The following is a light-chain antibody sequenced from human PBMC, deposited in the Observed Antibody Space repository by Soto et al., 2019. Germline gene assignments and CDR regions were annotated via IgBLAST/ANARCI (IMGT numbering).Light chain of an antibody. J-gene: IGKJ5*01. CDR3: QQYANWPIT. CDR1: QSLSRD. Sequence: EIVMTHSPSILSDSSAEGAALSLLASQSLSRDLAWHQQKPGEAPRLLIYGASTRATGIPARFSGSGSGTEFTLTISSLQSEDFAVYYCQQYANWPITFGQGTRLENK. V-gene: IGKV3-15*01. CDR2: GAS.